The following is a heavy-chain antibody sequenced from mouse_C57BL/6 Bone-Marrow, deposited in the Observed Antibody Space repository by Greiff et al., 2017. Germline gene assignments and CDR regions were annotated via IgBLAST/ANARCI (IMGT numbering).Heavy chain of an antibody. CDR3: ARGKIYYPFDY. D-gene: IGHD1-1*01. J-gene: IGHJ2*01. CDR2: INPSSGYT. Sequence: QVQLLQSGAELAKPGASVKLSCTASGYTFTSYWMHWVKQRPGQGLEWIGYINPSSGYTKYNQKFKDKATLTADKSSSTAYMQQSSLTYEDSAVYYCARGKIYYPFDYWGQGTTLTVSS. V-gene: IGHV1-7*01. CDR1: GYTFTSYW.